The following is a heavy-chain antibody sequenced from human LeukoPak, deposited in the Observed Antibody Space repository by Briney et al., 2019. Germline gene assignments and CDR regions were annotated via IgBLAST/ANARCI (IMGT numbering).Heavy chain of an antibody. V-gene: IGHV4-61*10. CDR1: GGSISSGSYY. CDR2: IYYSGST. Sequence: SQTLSLTCTVSGGSISSGSYYWSWIRQPAGKGLEWIGYIYYSGSTNYNPSLKSRVTISVDTSKNQFSLKLSSVTAADTAVYYCASATPPYIAANYYYYYMDVWGKGTTVTISS. D-gene: IGHD4-11*01. CDR3: ASATPPYIAANYYYYYMDV. J-gene: IGHJ6*03.